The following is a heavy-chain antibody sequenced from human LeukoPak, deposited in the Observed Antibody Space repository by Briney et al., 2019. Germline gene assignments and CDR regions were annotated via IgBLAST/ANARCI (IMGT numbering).Heavy chain of an antibody. CDR2: IYYSGST. J-gene: IGHJ4*02. CDR3: ARDLGYCSGGSCSDFDY. V-gene: IGHV4-30-4*01. D-gene: IGHD2-15*01. Sequence: SETLSLTCTVSGGSISSGDYYWSWIRQPPGKGLEWIGYIYYSGSTYYNPSLKSRVTISVDTSKNQFSLKLSSVTAADTAVYYCARDLGYCSGGSCSDFDYWGQGTLVTVSS. CDR1: GGSISSGDYY.